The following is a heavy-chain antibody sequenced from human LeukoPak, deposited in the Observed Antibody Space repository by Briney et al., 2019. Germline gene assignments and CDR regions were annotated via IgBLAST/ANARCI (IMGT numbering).Heavy chain of an antibody. V-gene: IGHV3-23*01. CDR2: ISGSGGST. CDR3: AKDPYSYGLYFDY. D-gene: IGHD5-18*01. Sequence: GGSLRLSCSAPGFTLWSHAMNLVRQAPGEGLGWVSAISGSGGSTYYADSVKGRFTISRDNSKNTLYLQMNRLRAEDTAVYYCAKDPYSYGLYFDYWGQGTLVTVSS. J-gene: IGHJ4*02. CDR1: GFTLWSHA.